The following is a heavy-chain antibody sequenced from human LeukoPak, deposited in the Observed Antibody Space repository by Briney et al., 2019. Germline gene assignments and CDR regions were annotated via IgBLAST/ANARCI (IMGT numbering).Heavy chain of an antibody. V-gene: IGHV4-39*01. CDR1: GGSISSSSYY. Sequence: SETLSLTCTVSGGSISSSSYYWGWIRQPPGKGLEWIGSIYYSGSTYYNPSLKSRVTISVDRSKNQFSLKLSSVTAADTAVYYCARHLTIFGVALGYYWGQGTLVTVSS. D-gene: IGHD3-3*01. J-gene: IGHJ4*02. CDR3: ARHLTIFGVALGYY. CDR2: IYYSGST.